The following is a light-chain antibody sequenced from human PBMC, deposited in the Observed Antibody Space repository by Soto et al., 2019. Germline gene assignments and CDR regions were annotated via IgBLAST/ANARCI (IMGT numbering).Light chain of an antibody. CDR3: QQASSYPFT. CDR1: QAITRS. CDR2: AAS. Sequence: DIPMTQSPSSVSASVGDRVSITCRASQAITRSLAWYQQRPGEAPKLLIYAASILQSGVPSRFSGSGSGTDFTLTITRLQPEDFGRYYCQQASSYPFTFGPGTTV. V-gene: IGKV1-12*01. J-gene: IGKJ3*01.